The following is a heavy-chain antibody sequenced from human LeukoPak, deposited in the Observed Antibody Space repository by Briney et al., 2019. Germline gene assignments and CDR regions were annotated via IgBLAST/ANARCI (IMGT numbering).Heavy chain of an antibody. CDR2: IKSKTDGGTT. Sequence: GGSLRLSCAASGFTCSNAWMSWVRQAPGKGLEWVGRIKSKTDGGTTAYAAPVKGRFTISRDDSKNTLYLQMNSLKTEDTAVYYCKTAMIVETDAFDIWGQGTMVTVSS. V-gene: IGHV3-15*01. J-gene: IGHJ3*02. D-gene: IGHD3-22*01. CDR3: KTAMIVETDAFDI. CDR1: GFTCSNAW.